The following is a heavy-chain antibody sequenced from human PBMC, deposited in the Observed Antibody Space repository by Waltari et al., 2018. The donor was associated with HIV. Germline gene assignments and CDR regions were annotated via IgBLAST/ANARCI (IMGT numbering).Heavy chain of an antibody. CDR2: INTRTGNP. CDR3: ARVDGSASFSFDS. Sequence: QVQLVQSGSDLKKPGASVNVSCKASTYTFTNYALNWVRQAPGQGLEWMGWINTRTGNPTYAQAFTGRFVFSLDTSVSTAYLQITSLEAEDTAIYYCARVDGSASFSFDSWGQGALVTVSS. CDR1: TYTFTNYA. D-gene: IGHD1-1*01. V-gene: IGHV7-4-1*02. J-gene: IGHJ4*02.